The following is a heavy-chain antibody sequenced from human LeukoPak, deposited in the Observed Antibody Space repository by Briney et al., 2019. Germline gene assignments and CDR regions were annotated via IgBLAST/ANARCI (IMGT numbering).Heavy chain of an antibody. CDR1: GFTFGDYA. Sequence: GGSLRLSCTASGFTFGDYALTWVRQAPGKGLEWVSIIYSGGSTFYADSVKGRFTISRDNSKNTLYLQMNSLRAEDTAVYYCARGGSYLSAFDIWGQGTMVTVSS. D-gene: IGHD1-26*01. CDR2: IYSGGST. CDR3: ARGGSYLSAFDI. V-gene: IGHV3-53*01. J-gene: IGHJ3*02.